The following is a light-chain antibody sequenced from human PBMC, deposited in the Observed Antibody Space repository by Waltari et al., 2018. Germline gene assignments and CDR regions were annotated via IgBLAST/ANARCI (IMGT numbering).Light chain of an antibody. CDR3: AAWDDSLSGWV. J-gene: IGLJ3*02. CDR2: RNK. V-gene: IGLV1-47*01. Sequence: QSVLTQPPSASGTPGQRVTIPCSGTRSNLGSNYVHWYQQLPGTAPKLLSYRNKQRPSGVPDRFSGSKSGTSASLAISGLRSEDEADYYCAAWDDSLSGWVFGGGTKLTVL. CDR1: RSNLGSNY.